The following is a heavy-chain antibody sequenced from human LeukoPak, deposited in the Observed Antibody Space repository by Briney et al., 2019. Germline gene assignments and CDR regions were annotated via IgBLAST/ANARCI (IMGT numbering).Heavy chain of an antibody. V-gene: IGHV3-21*05. CDR3: ARDYKYAFDN. CDR1: GFTFSSCV. CDR2: IGIDSGDT. D-gene: IGHD5-24*01. Sequence: GGSLRVTCAASGFTFSSCVMTWVRQAPGKGLEWISYIGIDSGDTNYADSVKGRFTISGDKAKNSLYLQMNSLRVEDTAVYYCARDYKYAFDNWGQGTLVTVSS. J-gene: IGHJ4*02.